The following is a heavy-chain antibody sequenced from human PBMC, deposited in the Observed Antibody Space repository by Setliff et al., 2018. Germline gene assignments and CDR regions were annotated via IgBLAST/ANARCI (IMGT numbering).Heavy chain of an antibody. CDR2: IYTSGRT. CDR3: ARDPPYCSSTSCRGAFDI. CDR1: GGSIRSYY. V-gene: IGHV4-4*08. D-gene: IGHD2-2*01. J-gene: IGHJ3*02. Sequence: PSETLSLTCTVSGGSIRSYYWSWIRQPPGKGLEWIGYIYTSGRTNYNPSLKSRVTISVDTSKNPFTLKVSSVTAADTAVYYCARDPPYCSSTSCRGAFDIWGQGTMVTVSS.